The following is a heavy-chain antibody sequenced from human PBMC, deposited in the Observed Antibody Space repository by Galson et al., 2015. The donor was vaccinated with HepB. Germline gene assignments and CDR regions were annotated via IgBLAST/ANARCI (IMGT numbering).Heavy chain of an antibody. Sequence: SLRLSCATSGFTFGFTFGDYAMSWFRQAPGKGLEWVGFIRSKAYGWTTEYAASVKGRFTISRDDSKNIAYLQMNSLKIEDTAMYYCSRDAYSGNYPYYFDYWGQGTLVTVSS. CDR3: SRDAYSGNYPYYFDY. CDR1: GFTFGFTFGDYA. J-gene: IGHJ4*02. V-gene: IGHV3-49*03. CDR2: IRSKAYGWTT. D-gene: IGHD1-26*01.